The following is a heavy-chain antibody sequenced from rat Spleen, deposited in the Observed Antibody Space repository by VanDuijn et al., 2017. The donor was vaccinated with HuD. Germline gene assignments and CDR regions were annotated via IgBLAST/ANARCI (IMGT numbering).Heavy chain of an antibody. CDR2: ISTSGGST. Sequence: EVQLVESGGGLVQPGRSLKLSCAASGFTFSNYDMAWVRQAPTKGLEWVASISTSGGSTYYRDSVKGRFTVSRDNAKSTLYLQMDSLRSEDTATYYCAPGSFAYWGQGTLVTVSS. CDR3: APGSFAY. D-gene: IGHD4-3*01. CDR1: GFTFSNYD. J-gene: IGHJ3*01. V-gene: IGHV5-25*01.